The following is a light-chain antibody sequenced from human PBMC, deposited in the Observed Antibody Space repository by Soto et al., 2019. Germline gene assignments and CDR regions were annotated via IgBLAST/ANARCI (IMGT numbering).Light chain of an antibody. V-gene: IGKV3-11*01. Sequence: EIVLTQSPATLSLSPGERDTLSCRASQSVSSYLAWYQQKPGQAPRLLIYDASNRATGIPARFSGSGSGTYFTLTISILGPEDFAVYYCQQRSNWPYTFGQGTKLEIK. J-gene: IGKJ2*01. CDR2: DAS. CDR1: QSVSSY. CDR3: QQRSNWPYT.